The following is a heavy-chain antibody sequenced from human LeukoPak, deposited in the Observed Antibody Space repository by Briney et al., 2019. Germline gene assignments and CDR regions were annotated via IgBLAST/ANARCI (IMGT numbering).Heavy chain of an antibody. CDR1: GYTLTELS. CDR3: ATGEGAHCGGDCYSDAFDI. V-gene: IGHV1-24*01. CDR2: FDPEDGET. J-gene: IGHJ3*02. D-gene: IGHD2-21*02. Sequence: ASVKVSCKVSGYTLTELSMHWVRQAPGKGLEWMGGFDPEDGETIYAQKFQGRVTMTEDTSTDTAYMELSSLRSEDTAVYYCATGEGAHCGGDCYSDAFDIWGQGTMVTVSS.